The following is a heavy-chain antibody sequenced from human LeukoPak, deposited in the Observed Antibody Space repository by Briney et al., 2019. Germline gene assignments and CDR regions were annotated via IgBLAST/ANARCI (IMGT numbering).Heavy chain of an antibody. CDR3: GKPAYCGADCYYYFDY. V-gene: IGHV3-21*04. J-gene: IGHJ4*02. Sequence: GGSPRLSCAASGFTFSSYSMNWVRQAPGKGLEWVSSISSSSSYIYYADSVKGRFTISRDNAKNSLYLQMNSLRAEDTAVYYCGKPAYCGADCYYYFDYWGQGTLVTVSS. D-gene: IGHD2-21*02. CDR1: GFTFSSYS. CDR2: ISSSSSYI.